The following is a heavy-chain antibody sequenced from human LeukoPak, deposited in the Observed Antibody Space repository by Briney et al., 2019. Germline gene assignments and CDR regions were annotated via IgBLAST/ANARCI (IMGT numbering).Heavy chain of an antibody. CDR3: AREASGLVKRWFDP. CDR2: INPNSGVT. J-gene: IGHJ5*02. V-gene: IGHV1-2*02. Sequence: ASVKVSCKASGYTFTGYYMHWVRQAPGQGLEWMGWINPNSGVTNYAQKFQGRVTMTRDTSISTAYMELSRLRSDDTAVYYCAREASGLVKRWFDPWGQGTLVTVSS. D-gene: IGHD6-19*01. CDR1: GYTFTGYY.